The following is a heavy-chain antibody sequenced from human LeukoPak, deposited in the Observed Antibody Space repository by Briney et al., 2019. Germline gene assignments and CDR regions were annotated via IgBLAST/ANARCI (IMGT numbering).Heavy chain of an antibody. CDR1: GFTFSSYW. D-gene: IGHD4-11*01. Sequence: GGSLRLSCAASGFTFSSYWMSWVRQAPGKGLEWVANIKQGGSEKYYVDSVKGRFTISRDSAKNSVYLQMNSLRAEDTAVYYCARDAYRDRYFDFWGQGSLVTVSS. V-gene: IGHV3-7*01. CDR2: IKQGGSEK. CDR3: ARDAYRDRYFDF. J-gene: IGHJ4*02.